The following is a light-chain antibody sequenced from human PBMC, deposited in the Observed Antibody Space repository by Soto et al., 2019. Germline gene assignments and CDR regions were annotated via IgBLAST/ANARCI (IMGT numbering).Light chain of an antibody. CDR2: TND. CDR3: AAWDDSLSGWV. J-gene: IGLJ3*02. Sequence: QSVLTQPPSASGPPGQRVTISCSGSSSNIGSYYVDWYQQLPGTAPKLLIYTNDQRPSGVPDRFSGSKSGSSASLAISGLRSEDEADYYCAAWDDSLSGWVFGGGTKVTVL. CDR1: SSNIGSYY. V-gene: IGLV1-47*02.